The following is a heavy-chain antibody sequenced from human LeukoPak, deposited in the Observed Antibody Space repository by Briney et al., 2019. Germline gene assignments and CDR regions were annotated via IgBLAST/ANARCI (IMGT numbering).Heavy chain of an antibody. Sequence: GGSLRLSCAASGFTFSNAWMSWVRQAPGKGLEWVGRIKSKTDGGTTDYAAPVKGRFTISRDESKNTLYLQMNSLKTEDTAVYYCTTEGRFGEFGLDYWGQGTLVTVSS. J-gene: IGHJ4*02. V-gene: IGHV3-15*01. D-gene: IGHD3-10*01. CDR3: TTEGRFGEFGLDY. CDR1: GFTFSNAW. CDR2: IKSKTDGGTT.